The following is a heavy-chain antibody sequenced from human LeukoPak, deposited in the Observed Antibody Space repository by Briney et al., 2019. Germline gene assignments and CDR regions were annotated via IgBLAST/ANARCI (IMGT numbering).Heavy chain of an antibody. CDR3: ARETGYYGSGSYDY. J-gene: IGHJ4*02. V-gene: IGHV1-8*01. Sequence: ASVKVSCKASGYTFTSYDINWVRQATGQGLEWMGWMNPNSGNTGYAQKFQGRVTMTRNTSISTAYMELSSLRSEDTAVYYCARETGYYGSGSYDYWGQGTLVTVSS. CDR1: GYTFTSYD. CDR2: MNPNSGNT. D-gene: IGHD3-10*01.